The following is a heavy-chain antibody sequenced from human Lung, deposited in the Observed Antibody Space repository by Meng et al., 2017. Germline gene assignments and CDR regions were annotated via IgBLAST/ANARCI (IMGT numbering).Heavy chain of an antibody. CDR2: ISAYNGNT. V-gene: IGHV1-18*01. D-gene: IGHD1-26*01. Sequence: QAQLVQAGGEVKKPGAAVKVSCKASGYTFTNYGLTWVRQAPGQGLEWMGWISAYNGNTNYAQTLQGRVTMTTDTSASTAYMELRSLRSDDTAVYYCARVEVGITSGDYWGQGTLVTVSS. J-gene: IGHJ4*02. CDR1: GYTFTNYG. CDR3: ARVEVGITSGDY.